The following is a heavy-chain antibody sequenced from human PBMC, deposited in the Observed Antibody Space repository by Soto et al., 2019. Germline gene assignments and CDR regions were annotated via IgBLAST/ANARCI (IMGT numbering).Heavy chain of an antibody. D-gene: IGHD6-13*01. CDR1: GFTVSSFG. J-gene: IGHJ6*02. CDR3: VKDMGQAAIGIRYPYGLDV. CDR2: LSSNGIGT. V-gene: IGHV3-64D*06. Sequence: GGSLRLSCSGSGFTVSSFGMHWVRQAPGKGLEHVSTLSSNGIGTYYADSVKGRFTFSRDTSKNTLYLQMSSLRTEDTAVYYCVKDMGQAAIGIRYPYGLDVWGLGTTVTV.